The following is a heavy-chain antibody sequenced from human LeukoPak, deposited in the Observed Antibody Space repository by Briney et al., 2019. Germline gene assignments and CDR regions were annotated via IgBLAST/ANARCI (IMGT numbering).Heavy chain of an antibody. CDR1: AGSISSSSHH. CDR3: ARHSPRSRFDY. Sequence: SETLSLTCTVSAGSISSSSHHWGWIRQSPGKGLEWIGSIYYGRTTYYNPSLNSRVTISVDTSKNQFSLKLSSVTAADTAVYYCARHSPRSRFDYWGQGTLVTVSS. V-gene: IGHV4-39*01. CDR2: IYYGRTT. J-gene: IGHJ4*02.